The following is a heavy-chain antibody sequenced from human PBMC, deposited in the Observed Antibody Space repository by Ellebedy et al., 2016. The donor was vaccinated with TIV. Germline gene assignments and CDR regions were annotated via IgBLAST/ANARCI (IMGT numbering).Heavy chain of an antibody. Sequence: GGSLRLSCAASGFSFPSYWMSWVRQAPGKGLEWVASIYQDGSQKNYVDSVKGRFTISRDNAKTSLFLKMNGLRSEETAVYYCAREGAYGDYSHVSFPFDPWGQGTLVIVSS. CDR2: IYQDGSQK. D-gene: IGHD4-17*01. CDR1: GFSFPSYW. J-gene: IGHJ5*02. V-gene: IGHV3-7*01. CDR3: AREGAYGDYSHVSFPFDP.